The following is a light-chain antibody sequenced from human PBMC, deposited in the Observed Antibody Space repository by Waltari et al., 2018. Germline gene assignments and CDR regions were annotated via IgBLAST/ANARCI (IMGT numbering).Light chain of an antibody. Sequence: QSVLTQPPSVSGAPGQRVTISCTGSSSNIGAGYDVNWYQQLPGAAPKLLIYGNTNRPSGVPDRVSGSKSGTSASLAITGLQAEDEADYYCQSYDSSLGGSVFGGGTKLTVL. V-gene: IGLV1-40*01. CDR2: GNT. CDR3: QSYDSSLGGSV. CDR1: SSNIGAGYD. J-gene: IGLJ2*01.